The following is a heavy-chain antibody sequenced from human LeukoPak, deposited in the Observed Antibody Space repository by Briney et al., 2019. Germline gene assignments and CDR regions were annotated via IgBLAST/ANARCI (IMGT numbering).Heavy chain of an antibody. D-gene: IGHD3-10*01. CDR1: GFTFSSYA. CDR3: AKIVVRGSGYFDY. J-gene: IGHJ4*02. V-gene: IGHV3-23*01. CDR2: ISGSGGST. Sequence: PGGSLRLSCAASGFTFSSYAMSWVRQAPGKGQEWVSAISGSGGSTYYADSVKGRFTISRDNSKNTLYLQMNSLRAEDTAVYYCAKIVVRGSGYFDYWGQGTLVTVSS.